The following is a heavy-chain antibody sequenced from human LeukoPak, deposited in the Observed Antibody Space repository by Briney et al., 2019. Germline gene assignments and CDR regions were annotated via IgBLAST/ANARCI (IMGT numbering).Heavy chain of an antibody. Sequence: GGSLRLSCAASGFTFSSYWMSWVRQAPGKGLEWVSYISSSSSTIYYADSVKGRFTISRDNAKNSLYLQMNSLRAEDTAVYYCAREIAAASDYWGQGTLVTVSS. J-gene: IGHJ4*02. V-gene: IGHV3-48*04. D-gene: IGHD6-13*01. CDR2: ISSSSSTI. CDR1: GFTFSSYW. CDR3: AREIAAASDY.